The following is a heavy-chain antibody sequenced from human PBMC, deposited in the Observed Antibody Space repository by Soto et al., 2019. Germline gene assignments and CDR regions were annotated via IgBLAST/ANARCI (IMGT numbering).Heavy chain of an antibody. Sequence: SETLSLTCTVSGGSISSSSYYWDWIRQPPGKGLEWIGSIYYSGSTYYNPSLKSRVTISVDTSKNQFSLKLSSVTAADTAVYYCSAHVVVTAIPDYYYYYGMDVWGQGTTVTVSS. CDR2: IYYSGST. V-gene: IGHV4-39*01. D-gene: IGHD2-21*02. CDR3: SAHVVVTAIPDYYYYYGMDV. CDR1: GGSISSSSYY. J-gene: IGHJ6*02.